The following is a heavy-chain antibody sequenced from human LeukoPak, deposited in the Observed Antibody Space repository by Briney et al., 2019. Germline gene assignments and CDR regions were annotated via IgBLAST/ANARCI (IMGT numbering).Heavy chain of an antibody. CDR3: AKPPFGILTGYFDY. CDR1: GFTVSSYG. J-gene: IGHJ4*02. CDR2: ISYDGSNK. D-gene: IGHD3-9*01. Sequence: GGSLRLSCAASGFTVSSYGMHWVRQAPGKGLEWVAVISYDGSNKYYADSVKGRFTISRDNSKNTLYLQMNSLRAEDTAVYYCAKPPFGILTGYFDYWGQGTLVTVSS. V-gene: IGHV3-30*18.